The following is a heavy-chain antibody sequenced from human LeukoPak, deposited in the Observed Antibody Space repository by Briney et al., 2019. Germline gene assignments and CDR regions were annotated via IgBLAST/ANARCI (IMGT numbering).Heavy chain of an antibody. V-gene: IGHV3-23*01. J-gene: IGHJ4*02. CDR2: ISGNGRGT. CDR1: GFTFSTYA. Sequence: GGSLRLSCTASGFTFSTYAMIWVRQAPGGGLEWVSTISGNGRGTYYADSVKGRFTISRDNSRNTMYVQMKSLKDEDTARYFCAKAIDTGGFSYERGADYWGQGTLVTVSS. D-gene: IGHD2-8*02. CDR3: AKAIDTGGFSYERGADY.